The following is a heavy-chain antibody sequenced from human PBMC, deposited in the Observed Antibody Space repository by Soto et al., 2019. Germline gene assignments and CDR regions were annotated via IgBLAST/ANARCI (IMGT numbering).Heavy chain of an antibody. CDR2: IYHSGST. Sequence: QVQLQESGPGLVKPSGTLSLTCVVSGGSISSSNWWSWVRQSPGKGLGWIGEIYHSGSTNYNPSLKSRVTMSVDKSKNQFSLNLSSVTAADTALYYCARDSSSWYRDYYNGMDVWGRGTTVTVSS. J-gene: IGHJ6*02. CDR3: ARDSSSWYRDYYNGMDV. D-gene: IGHD3-22*01. CDR1: GGSISSSNW. V-gene: IGHV4-4*02.